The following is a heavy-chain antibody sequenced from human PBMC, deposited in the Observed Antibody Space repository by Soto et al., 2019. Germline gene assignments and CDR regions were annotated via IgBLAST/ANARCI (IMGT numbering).Heavy chain of an antibody. D-gene: IGHD3-10*01. J-gene: IGHJ5*02. Sequence: QLQLQESGPGLVKPSETLSLTCTVSGGSISSSSYYWGWIRQPPGKGLEWIGSIYYSGSTYYNPSLKSRVTISVDTSKNQFSLKLSSVTAADTAVYYCARRYYYGSGMTGFDPWGQGTLVTVSS. V-gene: IGHV4-39*01. CDR1: GGSISSSSYY. CDR2: IYYSGST. CDR3: ARRYYYGSGMTGFDP.